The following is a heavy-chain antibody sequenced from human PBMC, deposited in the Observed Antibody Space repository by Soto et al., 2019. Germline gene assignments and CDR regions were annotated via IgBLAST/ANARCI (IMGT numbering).Heavy chain of an antibody. J-gene: IGHJ6*02. CDR3: ARVPNASSSGWSRYYYYGMDV. Sequence: PSQTLSLTCAISGDSVSSNSAAWNRIRQSPSRGLERLGRTYYRSKWYNDYAVSVKSRITINPDTSKNQFSLQLNSVTPEDTAVYYCARVPNASSSGWSRYYYYGMDVWGQGTTVTVSS. CDR2: TYYRSKWYN. CDR1: GDSVSSNSAA. D-gene: IGHD6-19*01. V-gene: IGHV6-1*01.